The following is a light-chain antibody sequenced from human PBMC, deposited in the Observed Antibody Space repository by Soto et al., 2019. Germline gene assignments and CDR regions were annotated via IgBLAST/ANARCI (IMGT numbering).Light chain of an antibody. CDR1: SSNIGSNS. V-gene: IGLV1-44*01. Sequence: QLVLAQPPSTSGTPGQRVTISCSGSSSNIGSNSVNWYQQIPGTAPKLLIYTNIQRPSGVPDRFSGSKSGTSASLAISGLQSEDEADYYCASWDDSLNGPVFGGGTKLTVL. J-gene: IGLJ2*01. CDR2: TNI. CDR3: ASWDDSLNGPV.